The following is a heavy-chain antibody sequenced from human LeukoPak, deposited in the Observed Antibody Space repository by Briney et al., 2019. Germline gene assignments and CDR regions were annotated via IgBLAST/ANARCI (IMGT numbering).Heavy chain of an antibody. V-gene: IGHV3-21*01. CDR1: GLTFSTYS. CDR3: ARIVYGD. D-gene: IGHD4-17*01. Sequence: PGGPLRLSCAASGLTFSTYSMNWVRQAPGKGLEWVSSISSGSRYIYYADSVKGRCPISRDNAKNSLCMQMNSPRAEDTAVYYGARIVYGDWGQGTLVTVSS. CDR2: ISSGSRYI. J-gene: IGHJ4*02.